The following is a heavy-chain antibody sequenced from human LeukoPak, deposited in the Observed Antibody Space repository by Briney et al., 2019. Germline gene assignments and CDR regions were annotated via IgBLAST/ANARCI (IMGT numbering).Heavy chain of an antibody. CDR3: AKGRVVAGSKSLTYHWFDP. V-gene: IGHV1-2*02. Sequence: ASVKVSCKASGYAFTGYYIHWVRQAPGQGLEWMGWINPNSGGTKYAQKFQGRVTMTRDTSVTTAYMGLSRLRSDDTAVYYCAKGRVVAGSKSLTYHWFDPWGQGTLVTVSS. D-gene: IGHD6-19*01. J-gene: IGHJ5*02. CDR2: INPNSGGT. CDR1: GYAFTGYY.